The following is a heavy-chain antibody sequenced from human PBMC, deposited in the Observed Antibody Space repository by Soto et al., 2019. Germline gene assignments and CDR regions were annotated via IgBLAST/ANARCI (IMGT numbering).Heavy chain of an antibody. CDR3: AKDPSTSLVWFGELFDY. J-gene: IGHJ4*02. Sequence: SGGSLRLSCAASGFTFSSYGMHWVRQAPGKGLEWVAVISYGGSNKYYADSVKGRFTISRDNSKNTLYLQMNSLRAEDTAVYYCAKDPSTSLVWFGELFDYWGQGTLVTVSS. CDR2: ISYGGSNK. CDR1: GFTFSSYG. D-gene: IGHD3-10*01. V-gene: IGHV3-30*18.